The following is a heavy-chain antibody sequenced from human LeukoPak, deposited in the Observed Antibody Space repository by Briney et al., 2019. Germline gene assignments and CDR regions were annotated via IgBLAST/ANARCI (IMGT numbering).Heavy chain of an antibody. V-gene: IGHV3-23*01. J-gene: IGHJ4*02. CDR1: GFTVSSNY. CDR3: ARLKEGEAYSGSYYEFDY. Sequence: GGSLRLSCAASGFTVSSNYMNWVRQAPGKGLEWVSAISGSGGSTYYADSVKGRFTISRDNSKNTLYLQMNSLRAEDTAVYYCARLKEGEAYSGSYYEFDYWGQGTLVTVSS. D-gene: IGHD1-26*01. CDR2: ISGSGGST.